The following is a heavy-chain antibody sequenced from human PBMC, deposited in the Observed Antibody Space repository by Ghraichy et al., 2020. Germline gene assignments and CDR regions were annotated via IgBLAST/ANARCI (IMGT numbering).Heavy chain of an antibody. CDR2: IWFDGGMK. CDR3: TRGGHRSTSINYYYYGMDV. CDR1: GFTFSNYA. J-gene: IGHJ6*02. D-gene: IGHD3-16*01. Sequence: SCTASGFTFSNYAMDWVRQAPGKGLEWVGVIWFDGGMKFYGDNMEGRFTISRDNDRNTVHLQMNDLRVEDTALYYCTRGGHRSTSINYYYYGMDVWGQGTAVTVSS. V-gene: IGHV3-33*08.